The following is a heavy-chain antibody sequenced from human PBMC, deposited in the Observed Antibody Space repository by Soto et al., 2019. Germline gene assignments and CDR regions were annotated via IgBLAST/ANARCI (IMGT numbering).Heavy chain of an antibody. J-gene: IGHJ3*02. V-gene: IGHV3-30-3*01. CDR1: GFTFSNYA. CDR2: ISYDGSNK. CDR3: ARSRITMIVVADAFDT. Sequence: GGSLRLSCAASGFTFSNYAMHWVRQAPGKGLEWVAVISYDGSNKYYADSVKGRFTISRDNSKNTLYLQMNRLRAEDTAVYYCARSRITMIVVADAFDTWGQGTMIT. D-gene: IGHD3-22*01.